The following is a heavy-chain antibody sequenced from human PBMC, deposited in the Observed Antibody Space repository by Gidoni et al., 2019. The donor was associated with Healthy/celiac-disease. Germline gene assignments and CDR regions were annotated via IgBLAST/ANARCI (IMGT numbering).Heavy chain of an antibody. CDR2: ISGSGGST. J-gene: IGHJ4*02. Sequence: EVQLLESGGGLVQPGGSLRLSCAASGFTFSRYAMSWVRQAPGKGLEWVSAISGSGGSTYYADSVKGRFTISRDNSKNTLYLQMNSLRAEDTAVYYCAKDGMGGPYCGGEYFDYWGQGTLVTVSS. CDR3: AKDGMGGPYCGGEYFDY. V-gene: IGHV3-23*01. D-gene: IGHD2-21*01. CDR1: GFTFSRYA.